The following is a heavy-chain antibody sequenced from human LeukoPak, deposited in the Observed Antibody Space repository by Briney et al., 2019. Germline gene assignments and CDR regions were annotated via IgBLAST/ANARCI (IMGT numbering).Heavy chain of an antibody. CDR3: ARSIAARRFSYYYYYMDV. J-gene: IGHJ6*03. Sequence: SSETLSLTCTVSGGSISSYYWSWIRQPPGKGLEWIGYIYYSGSTNYNPSLKSRVTISVDTSKNQFSRKLSSVTAADTAVYYCARSIAARRFSYYYYYMDVWGKGTTVTVSS. CDR2: IYYSGST. CDR1: GGSISSYY. D-gene: IGHD6-6*01. V-gene: IGHV4-59*01.